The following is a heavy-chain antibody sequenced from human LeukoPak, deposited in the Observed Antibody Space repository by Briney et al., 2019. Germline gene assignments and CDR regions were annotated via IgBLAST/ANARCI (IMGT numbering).Heavy chain of an antibody. CDR2: IRSKAYGGTT. CDR1: GFTFGDYA. Sequence: GRSLRLSCTASGFTFGDYAMSWVRQAPGKGLEWVGFIRSKAYGGTTEYAASVKGRFTISRDDSKSIAYLQMNSLKTEDTAVYYCTRGGVAATPWGQGTLVTVSS. CDR3: TRGGVAATP. J-gene: IGHJ4*02. D-gene: IGHD6-13*01. V-gene: IGHV3-49*04.